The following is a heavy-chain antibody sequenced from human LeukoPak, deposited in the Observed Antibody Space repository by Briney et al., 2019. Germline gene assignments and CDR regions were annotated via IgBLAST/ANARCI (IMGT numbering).Heavy chain of an antibody. Sequence: GGSLRLSCAASGFTFSSYSMNWVRQAPGKGLEWVSSISSSSSYIYYADSVKGRFTISRDNAKNSLYLQMNSLRAEDTAVYYCAREGTAMAYNWFDPWGQGTLVTVSS. V-gene: IGHV3-21*04. CDR1: GFTFSSYS. J-gene: IGHJ5*02. D-gene: IGHD5-18*01. CDR3: AREGTAMAYNWFDP. CDR2: ISSSSSYI.